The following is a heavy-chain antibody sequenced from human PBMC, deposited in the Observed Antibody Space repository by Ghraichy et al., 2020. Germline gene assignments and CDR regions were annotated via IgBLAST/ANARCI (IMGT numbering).Heavy chain of an antibody. J-gene: IGHJ3*02. CDR3: TTADWGYGLEADAFDI. CDR2: IKSKTDGGTT. Sequence: GESLNISCAASGFTFSNAWMSWVRQAPGKGLEWVGRIKSKTDGGTTDYAAPVKGRFTISRDDSKNTLYLQMNSLKTEDTAVYYCTTADWGYGLEADAFDIWGQGTMVTVSS. V-gene: IGHV3-15*01. D-gene: IGHD3-9*01. CDR1: GFTFSNAW.